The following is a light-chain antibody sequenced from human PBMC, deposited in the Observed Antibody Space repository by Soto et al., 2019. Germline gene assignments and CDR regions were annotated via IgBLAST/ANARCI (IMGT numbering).Light chain of an antibody. J-gene: IGKJ5*01. CDR1: QSVSSN. Sequence: EIVMTQSPATLSVSPVERATLSCRASQSVSSNLAWYQQKPGQAPRLLIYDASNRATGIPVRFSGSGSGTDFTLTISSLEPEDFAVYYCQQRSNWPITFGQGTRLEIK. V-gene: IGKV3-11*01. CDR3: QQRSNWPIT. CDR2: DAS.